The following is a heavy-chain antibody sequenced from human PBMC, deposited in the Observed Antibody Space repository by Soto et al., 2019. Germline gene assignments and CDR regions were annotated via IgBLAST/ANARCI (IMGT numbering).Heavy chain of an antibody. CDR2: ITGGGVST. D-gene: IGHD2-15*01. CDR3: AKDHRYCSGSSCYYDTFDI. J-gene: IGHJ3*02. Sequence: GGSLRLSCAASGFTFSSYTMSWVRQAPGKGLEWVSDITGGGVSTYYADSVKGRFTISRDNSKNTLYLQMNSLRAEDTAVYYCAKDHRYCSGSSCYYDTFDIWGQGTMVTVSS. CDR1: GFTFSSYT. V-gene: IGHV3-23*01.